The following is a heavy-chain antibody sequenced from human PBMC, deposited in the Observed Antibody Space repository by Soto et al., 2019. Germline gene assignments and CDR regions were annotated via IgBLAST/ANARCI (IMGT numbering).Heavy chain of an antibody. Sequence: GGSLRLSCAASGFTFSSYGMHWVRQAPGKGLEWVAVISYDGSNKYYADSVKGRFTISRDNSKNTLYLQMNSLRAEDTAVYYCAKASYAIVGTPNWFDPWGQGTLVTVSS. CDR1: GFTFSSYG. CDR3: AKASYAIVGTPNWFDP. D-gene: IGHD1-26*01. V-gene: IGHV3-30*18. J-gene: IGHJ5*02. CDR2: ISYDGSNK.